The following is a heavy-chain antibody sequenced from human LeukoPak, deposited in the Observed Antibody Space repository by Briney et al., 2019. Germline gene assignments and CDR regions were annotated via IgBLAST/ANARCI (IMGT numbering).Heavy chain of an antibody. V-gene: IGHV1-69*13. CDR2: IIPIFGTA. Sequence: SVKVSCKASGGTFSSYAISWVRQAPGQGLEWMGGIIPIFGTANYAQKFKGRVTITADESTSTAYMKPSSLRSEDTAVYYCAREGVDTAMVINWFDPWGQGTLVTVSS. D-gene: IGHD5-18*01. CDR3: AREGVDTAMVINWFDP. CDR1: GGTFSSYA. J-gene: IGHJ5*02.